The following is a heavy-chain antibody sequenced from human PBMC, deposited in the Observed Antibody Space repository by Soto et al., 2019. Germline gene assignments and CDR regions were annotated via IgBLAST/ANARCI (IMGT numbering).Heavy chain of an antibody. CDR2: INPNRGGT. V-gene: IGHV1-2*02. CDR1: GPTCTDYY. Sequence: GASVKVSCKAPGPTCTDYYIHRVRNAPGEVLEWMGWINPNRGGTNYAQRFQGRVTMTRDTSISTAYMELSRLRSDATAVYYCARDWSYGDDYWGQGTLVTVSS. CDR3: ARDWSYGDDY. D-gene: IGHD4-17*01. J-gene: IGHJ4*02.